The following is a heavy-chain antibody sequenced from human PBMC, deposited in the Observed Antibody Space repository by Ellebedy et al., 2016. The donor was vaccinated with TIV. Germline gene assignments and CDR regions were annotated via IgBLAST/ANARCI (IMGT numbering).Heavy chain of an antibody. J-gene: IGHJ5*02. Sequence: PGGSLRLSCKGSGYSFTNYWIGWVRQMPGKGLEWMGIFYPGDSGTRYSPSFQGQVTISVDKSINTTYLQWNSLKASDTAMYYCATSLSALEPWGQGTLVTVSS. CDR3: ATSLSALEP. CDR2: FYPGDSGT. V-gene: IGHV5-51*01. D-gene: IGHD2/OR15-2a*01. CDR1: GYSFTNYW.